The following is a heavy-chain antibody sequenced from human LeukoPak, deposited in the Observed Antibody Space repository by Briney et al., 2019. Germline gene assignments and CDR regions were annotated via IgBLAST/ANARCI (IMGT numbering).Heavy chain of an antibody. J-gene: IGHJ3*02. D-gene: IGHD6-13*01. V-gene: IGHV4-39*01. CDR3: ARHYSSSWYLAFDI. CDR2: IYYSGST. Sequence: IRQXXXXGLEXIGSIYYSGSTYYNPSLKSRVTISVDTSKNQFSLKLSSVTAADTAVYYCARHYSSSWYLAFDIWGQGTMVTVSS.